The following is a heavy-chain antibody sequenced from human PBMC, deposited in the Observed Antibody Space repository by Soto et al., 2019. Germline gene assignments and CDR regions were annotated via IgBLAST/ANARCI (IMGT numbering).Heavy chain of an antibody. D-gene: IGHD4-17*01. CDR1: GGTFSSYA. CDR2: IIPIFGTA. Sequence: QVQLVQSGAEVKKPGSSVKVSCKASGGTFSSYAISWVRQAPGQGLEWMGGIIPIFGTADYAQKFQGRVSLTADESTSTAYMELSSLRSEDTAVYYCARGVGVYSNYYYYYGMDVWGQGTTVTVSS. CDR3: ARGVGVYSNYYYYYGMDV. J-gene: IGHJ6*02. V-gene: IGHV1-69*01.